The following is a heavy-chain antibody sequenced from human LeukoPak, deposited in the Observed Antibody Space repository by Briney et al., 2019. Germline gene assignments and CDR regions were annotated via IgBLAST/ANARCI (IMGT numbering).Heavy chain of an antibody. J-gene: IGHJ5*02. D-gene: IGHD6-19*01. Sequence: QPGGSLRLSCVASDFTFSNFGMHWVRQAPGKGLEWLSFIRYDGSNNYHADSVKGRFSISRDNSKNTLHLQMNTLSPDDTAVYYCARTAVAGTLRWFDLWGQGTLVIVSS. CDR3: ARTAVAGTLRWFDL. CDR2: IRYDGSNN. V-gene: IGHV3-30*02. CDR1: DFTFSNFG.